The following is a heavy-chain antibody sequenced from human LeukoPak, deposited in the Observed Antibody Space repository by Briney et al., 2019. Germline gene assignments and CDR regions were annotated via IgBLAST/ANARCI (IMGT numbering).Heavy chain of an antibody. Sequence: SETLSLTCTVFGGPISSYYWSWIRQPAGKGLEWIGRIYTSGSTNYNPSLKSRVTMSVDTSKNQFSLKLSSVTAADTAVYYCARVQRKYCSSTSCRERYYYYYYMDVWGKGTTVTVSS. D-gene: IGHD2-2*01. CDR3: ARVQRKYCSSTSCRERYYYYYYMDV. CDR1: GGPISSYY. V-gene: IGHV4-4*07. J-gene: IGHJ6*03. CDR2: IYTSGST.